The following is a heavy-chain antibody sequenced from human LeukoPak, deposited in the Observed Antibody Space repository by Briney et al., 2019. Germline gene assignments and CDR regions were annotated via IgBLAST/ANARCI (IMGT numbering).Heavy chain of an antibody. CDR2: IYYSGST. V-gene: IGHV4-39*01. Sequence: SETLSLTCTVSGGSISSSSYYWGWIRQPPGKGLEWIGSIYYSGSTYYNPSLKSRVTISVDTSKNQFSLKLNSVTAADTAVYYCARSDSSSWYSIWDYWGQGTLVTVSS. J-gene: IGHJ4*02. CDR1: GGSISSSSYY. D-gene: IGHD6-13*01. CDR3: ARSDSSSWYSIWDY.